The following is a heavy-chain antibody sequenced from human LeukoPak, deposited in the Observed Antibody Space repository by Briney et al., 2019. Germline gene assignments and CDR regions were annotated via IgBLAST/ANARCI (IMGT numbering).Heavy chain of an antibody. CDR1: GYTFTTHD. CDR2: MSPNSGDT. V-gene: IGHV1-8*01. J-gene: IGHJ4*02. CDR3: VRTPPNWGFDY. Sequence: SVKVSCKASGYTFTTHDINWVRQATGQGLEWLGWMSPNSGDTGYAQKFQGRVTMTSDSSISTAYMELSSLRSEDTAIYYCVRTPPNWGFDYWGQGTLVTVSS. D-gene: IGHD7-27*01.